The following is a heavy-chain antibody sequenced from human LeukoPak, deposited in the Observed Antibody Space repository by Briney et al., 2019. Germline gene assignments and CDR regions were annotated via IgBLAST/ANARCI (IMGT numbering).Heavy chain of an antibody. D-gene: IGHD1-7*01. Sequence: GGSLTLSCAASGLTFSRYNMNWVRQAPGKGLEWVPSIGTSSNNIYYTDSVKRRFTISRDNAKNSLYLQVDSLRVEDTAVYFCASGTVGNYALDYWGQGTLVTVSS. CDR3: ASGTVGNYALDY. V-gene: IGHV3-21*01. CDR1: GLTFSRYN. CDR2: IGTSSNNI. J-gene: IGHJ4*02.